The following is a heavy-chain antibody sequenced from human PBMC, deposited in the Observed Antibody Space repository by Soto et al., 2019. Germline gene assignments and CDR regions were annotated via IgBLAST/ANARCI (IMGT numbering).Heavy chain of an antibody. Sequence: QVQLVQSGAEVKRPGSSVKVSCESSGDTFNSYVISWVRQAPGQGLEWMGGIIPIIGVTHYAQKFQGRVTISALSSTGTAYMELTNLGFEDTALYYCARESLGAKGAGHWGQGTLVTVSP. CDR1: GDTFNSYV. V-gene: IGHV1-69*17. CDR2: IIPIIGVT. D-gene: IGHD6-19*01. CDR3: ARESLGAKGAGH. J-gene: IGHJ4*02.